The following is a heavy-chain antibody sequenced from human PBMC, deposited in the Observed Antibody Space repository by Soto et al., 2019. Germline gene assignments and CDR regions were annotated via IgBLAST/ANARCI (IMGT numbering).Heavy chain of an antibody. CDR3: AKGIERGVRGVYGMDV. V-gene: IGHV3-23*01. D-gene: IGHD3-10*01. CDR1: GFTFSSYA. J-gene: IGHJ6*02. CDR2: ISGSGGST. Sequence: EVQLLESGGGLVQPGGSLRLSCAASGFTFSSYAMSWVRQAPGKGLEWVSAISGSGGSTYYADSVKGRFTISRYNSKNTLYLQMNSLRAEDTAVYYCAKGIERGVRGVYGMDVWGQGTTVTVSS.